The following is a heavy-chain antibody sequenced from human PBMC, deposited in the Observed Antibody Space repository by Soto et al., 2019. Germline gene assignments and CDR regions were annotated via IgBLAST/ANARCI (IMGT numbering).Heavy chain of an antibody. D-gene: IGHD3-3*01. CDR3: ASTIFGVATYYFDF. CDR1: GYTFTTSYD. Sequence: GASVKVSSKASGYTFTTSYDISRVRQATGQGLEWMGWMSPNTGSTNYVQKFQGRVTMTRNTSISTAYMELSSLRSEDTAVYYFASTIFGVATYYFDFWGQGTPVTVSS. CDR2: MSPNTGST. V-gene: IGHV1-8*01. J-gene: IGHJ4*02.